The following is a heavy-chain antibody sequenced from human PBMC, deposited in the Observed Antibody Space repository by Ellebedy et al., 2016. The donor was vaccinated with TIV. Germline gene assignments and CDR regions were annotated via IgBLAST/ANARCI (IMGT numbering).Heavy chain of an antibody. V-gene: IGHV3-21*01. CDR2: ISGSGGST. D-gene: IGHD1-26*01. Sequence: GESLKISCAASGFTFSGFGIHWVRQAPGKGLEWVSAISGSGGSTYYADSVNGRFTISRDNAKNSLYLQMNSLRAEDTAVYYCTRDGSSGTYWGGYYGMDVWGQGTTVTVSS. J-gene: IGHJ6*02. CDR3: TRDGSSGTYWGGYYGMDV. CDR1: GFTFSGFG.